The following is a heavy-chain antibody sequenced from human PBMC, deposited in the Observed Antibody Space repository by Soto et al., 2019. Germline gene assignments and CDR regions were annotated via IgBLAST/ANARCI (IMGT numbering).Heavy chain of an antibody. V-gene: IGHV4-31*03. CDR1: GRSISSGGYY. D-gene: IGHD2-15*01. Sequence: SETLSLTCTVSGRSISSGGYYWSWIRQHPGKGLEWIGYIYYSGSTYYNPSLKSRVTISVDTSKNQFSLKLSSVTAADTAVYYCARDRNCSGGSCYTTAFDIRAQGTLVTVSS. CDR3: ARDRNCSGGSCYTTAFDI. CDR2: IYYSGST. J-gene: IGHJ3*02.